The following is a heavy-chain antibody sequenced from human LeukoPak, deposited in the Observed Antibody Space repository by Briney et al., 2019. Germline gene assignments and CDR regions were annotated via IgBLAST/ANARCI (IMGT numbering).Heavy chain of an antibody. D-gene: IGHD1-7*01. CDR2: ISGDGGST. Sequence: GGSLRLSCAASGFPFDDYAMHWVRQAPGKGLEWVSLISGDGGSTYYADSVKGRFTISRDNSKNSLYLQMNSLRTEDTALYYCAKAYNWNSFRLGIDFDYWGQGTLVTVSS. CDR3: AKAYNWNSFRLGIDFDY. V-gene: IGHV3-43*02. CDR1: GFPFDDYA. J-gene: IGHJ4*02.